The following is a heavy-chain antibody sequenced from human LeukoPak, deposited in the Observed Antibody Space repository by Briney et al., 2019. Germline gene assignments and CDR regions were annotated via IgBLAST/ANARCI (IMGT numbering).Heavy chain of an antibody. CDR3: AGDLAAAGYYYYYGMDV. Sequence: GGSLRLSCAASGFTFGDYYMSWIRQAPGKGLEWVSYISSSGSTIYYADSVKGRFTISRDDAKNSLYLQMNSLRAEDTAVYYCAGDLAAAGYYYYYGMDVWGQGTTVTVSS. CDR2: ISSSGSTI. CDR1: GFTFGDYY. V-gene: IGHV3-11*01. J-gene: IGHJ6*02. D-gene: IGHD6-13*01.